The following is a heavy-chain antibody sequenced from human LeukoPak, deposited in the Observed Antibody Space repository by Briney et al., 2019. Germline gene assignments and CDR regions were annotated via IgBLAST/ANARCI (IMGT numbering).Heavy chain of an antibody. J-gene: IGHJ4*02. D-gene: IGHD6-19*01. Sequence: PGLSLTLSCTASGCSFRNYGMTRVRQAPGKGLEWVSSISGSDGTTSYADSVQGRFTISRDNSKNTLFLQMNSLSAEDTAVYYCAKDREWLGRNFDYWGQGTQVTVSS. CDR1: GCSFRNYG. CDR3: AKDREWLGRNFDY. CDR2: ISGSDGTT. V-gene: IGHV3-23*01.